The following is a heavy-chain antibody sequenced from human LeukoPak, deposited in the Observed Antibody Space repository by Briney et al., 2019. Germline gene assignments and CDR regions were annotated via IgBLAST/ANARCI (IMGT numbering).Heavy chain of an antibody. CDR3: ARTRDVSLGGVIVILKSYYFDY. J-gene: IGHJ4*02. Sequence: GGSLRLSCAASGFTFSSYEMNWVRQAPGKGLEWVANIKQDGSEKYYVDSVKGRFTISRDNAKNSLYLQMNSLRAEDTAVYYCARTRDVSLGGVIVILKSYYFDYWGQGTLVTVSS. D-gene: IGHD3-16*02. CDR2: IKQDGSEK. V-gene: IGHV3-7*01. CDR1: GFTFSSYE.